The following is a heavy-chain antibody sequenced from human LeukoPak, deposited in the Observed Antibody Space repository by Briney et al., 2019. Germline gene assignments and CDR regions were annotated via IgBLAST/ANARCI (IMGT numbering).Heavy chain of an antibody. Sequence: MASETLSLTCTVSGGSISSYYWNWIRQPPGKGLEWIGYIYYSGSTNYNPSLKSRVTISVDTSKNQFSLKLSSVTAADTAVYYCARGADSSGYYSIFYFDYWGQGTLVTASS. CDR1: GGSISSYY. CDR2: IYYSGST. V-gene: IGHV4-59*01. CDR3: ARGADSSGYYSIFYFDY. D-gene: IGHD3-22*01. J-gene: IGHJ4*02.